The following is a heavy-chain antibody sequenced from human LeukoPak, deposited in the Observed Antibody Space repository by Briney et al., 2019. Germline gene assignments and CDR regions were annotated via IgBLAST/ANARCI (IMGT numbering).Heavy chain of an antibody. D-gene: IGHD2-2*01. J-gene: IGHJ2*01. Sequence: GGSLRLSCAASGFTFSSYSMNWVRRAPGKGLEWVSSISSSSSYIYYADSVKGRFTISRDNAKNSLYLQMNSLRAEDTAVYYCARNLREDIVVVPEFDLWGRGTLVTVSS. CDR2: ISSSSSYI. CDR1: GFTFSSYS. CDR3: ARNLREDIVVVPEFDL. V-gene: IGHV3-21*01.